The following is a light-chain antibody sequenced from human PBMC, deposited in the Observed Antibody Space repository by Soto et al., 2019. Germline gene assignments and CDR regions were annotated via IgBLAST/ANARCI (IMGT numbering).Light chain of an antibody. V-gene: IGKV3-11*01. CDR2: DAS. CDR1: QSVSSD. J-gene: IGKJ4*02. CDR3: QQRSNWPPLT. Sequence: EIVLTQSPATLSLSPGERATFSCRASQSVSSDLVWYPQKPGQAPTLLIYDASNRATGIPARFSGTGSGTDFTLTISSLEPEDFAVYYCQQRSNWPPLTFGGGTKVDIK.